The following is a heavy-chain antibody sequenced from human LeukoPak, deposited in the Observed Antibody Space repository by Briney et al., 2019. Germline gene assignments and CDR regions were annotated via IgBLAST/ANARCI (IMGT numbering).Heavy chain of an antibody. D-gene: IGHD2-15*01. J-gene: IGHJ4*02. CDR3: ARTRGGSYPYYFDY. CDR2: IYYSGTT. CDR1: GFTFSRYY. V-gene: IGHV4-59*12. Sequence: GSLRLSCAASGFTFSRYYMSWVRQAPGKGLEWIGSIYYSGTTYYNPSLKSRVTISVDTSKNQFSLKLSSVTAADTAVYYCARTRGGSYPYYFDYWGQGTLVTVSS.